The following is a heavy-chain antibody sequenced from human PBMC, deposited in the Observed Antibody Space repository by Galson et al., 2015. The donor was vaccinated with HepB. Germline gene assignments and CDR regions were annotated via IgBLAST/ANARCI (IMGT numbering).Heavy chain of an antibody. CDR1: GFTFSNYG. CDR2: ISYDGSNK. V-gene: IGHV3-30*18. Sequence: SLRLSCAAPGFTFSNYGMHWVRQAPGKGLEWVAVISYDGSNKYYADSVKGRFTISRDNSKNTLYLQMNSLRAGDTALYYCAEDPYLYSALAGTMAGFDYWGQGTLVTVSS. J-gene: IGHJ4*02. D-gene: IGHD6-19*01. CDR3: AEDPYLYSALAGTMAGFDY.